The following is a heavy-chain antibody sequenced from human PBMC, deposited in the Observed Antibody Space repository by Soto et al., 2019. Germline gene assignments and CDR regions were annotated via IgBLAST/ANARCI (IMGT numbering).Heavy chain of an antibody. CDR1: GFTFSDYY. CDR2: ISSSGSTI. Sequence: GSLRLSCAASGFTFSDYYMSWIRQAPGKGLEWVSYISSSGSTIYYADSVKGRFTISRDNAKNSLYLQMNSLRAEDTAVYYCARDQSRYNWNVRESYYCMVVWGQGTTVTVFS. D-gene: IGHD1-1*01. CDR3: ARDQSRYNWNVRESYYCMVV. V-gene: IGHV3-11*01. J-gene: IGHJ6*02.